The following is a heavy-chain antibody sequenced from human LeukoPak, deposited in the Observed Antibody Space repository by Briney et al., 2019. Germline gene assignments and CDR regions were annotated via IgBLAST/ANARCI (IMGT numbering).Heavy chain of an antibody. CDR3: ARDPASFIAVAGTVDY. CDR1: GFTFSSYS. J-gene: IGHJ4*02. V-gene: IGHV3-21*01. Sequence: PGGSLRLSCAASGFTFSSYSMNWVRQAPGKGLEWVSSISSSSSYIYYADSAKGRFTISRDNAKNTLYLQMNSLRAEDTAVYYCARDPASFIAVAGTVDYWGQGTLVTVSS. D-gene: IGHD6-19*01. CDR2: ISSSSSYI.